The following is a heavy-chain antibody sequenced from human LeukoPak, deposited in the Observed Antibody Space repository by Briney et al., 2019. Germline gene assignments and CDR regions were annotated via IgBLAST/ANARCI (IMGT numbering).Heavy chain of an antibody. CDR3: ARGSHYYDSSGHASEDYYYYGMDV. Sequence: SETLSLTCAVSGGSISSGGYSWSWIRQPPGKGLEWIGYIYHSGSTYYNPSLKSRVTISVDRSKNQFSLKLSSVTAADTAVYYCARGSHYYDSSGHASEDYYYYGMDVWGQGTTVTVSS. V-gene: IGHV4-30-2*01. CDR1: GGSISSGGYS. D-gene: IGHD3-22*01. CDR2: IYHSGST. J-gene: IGHJ6*02.